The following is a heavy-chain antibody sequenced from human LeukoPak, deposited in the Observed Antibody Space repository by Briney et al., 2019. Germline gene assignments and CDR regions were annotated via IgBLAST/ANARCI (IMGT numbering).Heavy chain of an antibody. Sequence: GASVKVSCKASGYTFTSYAMNWVRQAPGQGLEWTGWINTNTGNPTYAQGFTGRFVFSLDTSVSTAYLQISSLKAEDTAVYYCARDRTQYDILTGYYTGWFDPWGQGTLVTVSS. CDR2: INTNTGNP. V-gene: IGHV7-4-1*02. D-gene: IGHD3-9*01. CDR1: GYTFTSYA. CDR3: ARDRTQYDILTGYYTGWFDP. J-gene: IGHJ5*02.